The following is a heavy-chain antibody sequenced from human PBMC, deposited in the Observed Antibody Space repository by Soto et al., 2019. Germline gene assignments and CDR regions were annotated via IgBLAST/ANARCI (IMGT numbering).Heavy chain of an antibody. CDR1: GVSIISSGYY. J-gene: IGHJ6*03. CDR3: AIQGTLSYYYQYHMSV. D-gene: IGHD3-10*01. CDR2: IYYSGST. V-gene: IGHV4-39*01. Sequence: SETLSLTCTVSGVSIISSGYYWGLIRQPPGKGLEWIGSIYYSGSTYYNPSLKSRVTISVDTSKNQFSLKLSSVTAADTAVYYCAIQGTLSYYYQYHMSVSGKRTSVLVSS.